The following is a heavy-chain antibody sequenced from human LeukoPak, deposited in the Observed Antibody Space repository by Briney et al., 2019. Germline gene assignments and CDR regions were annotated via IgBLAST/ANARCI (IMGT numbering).Heavy chain of an antibody. V-gene: IGHV3-48*03. J-gene: IGHJ6*04. CDR3: AELGITMIGGV. CDR2: ISSSGSTI. CDR1: GFTFSSYE. D-gene: IGHD3-10*02. Sequence: EGSLRLSCAASGFTFSSYEMNWVRQAPGKGLEWVSYISSSGSTIYYADSVKGRFTIYRDNAKNSLYLQMNSLRAEDTAVYYCAELGITMIGGVWGKGTTVTISS.